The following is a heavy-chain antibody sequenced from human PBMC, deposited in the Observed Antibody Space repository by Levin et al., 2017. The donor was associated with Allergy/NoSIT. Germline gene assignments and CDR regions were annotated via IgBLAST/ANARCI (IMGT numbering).Heavy chain of an antibody. CDR2: IYWDDDK. V-gene: IGHV2-5*02. D-gene: IGHD5-18*01. CDR1: GFSLTTSGVG. Sequence: VSGPTLVKPTQTLTLTCTFSGFSLTTSGVGVGWIRQPPGKALEWLALIYWDDDKRYSPSLKSRLTITKDTSKNQVVLTMTNLDPVDTGTYFGAHSPRYNYGYGNFDSWGQGTLVTVSS. CDR3: AHSPRYNYGYGNFDS. J-gene: IGHJ4*02.